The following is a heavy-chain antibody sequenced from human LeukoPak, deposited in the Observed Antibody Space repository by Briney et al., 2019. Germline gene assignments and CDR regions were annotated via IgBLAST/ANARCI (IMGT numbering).Heavy chain of an antibody. CDR3: ARAGPHNYDFWSGYAGYNWFDP. Sequence: ASVKVSCKASGYTFTSYGISWVRQAPGQGLEWMGWISAYNGNTNYAQKLQGRVTMTTDTSTSTAYTELRSLRSDDTAVYYCARAGPHNYDFWSGYAGYNWFDPWGQGTLVTVSS. CDR1: GYTFTSYG. CDR2: ISAYNGNT. D-gene: IGHD3-3*01. J-gene: IGHJ5*02. V-gene: IGHV1-18*01.